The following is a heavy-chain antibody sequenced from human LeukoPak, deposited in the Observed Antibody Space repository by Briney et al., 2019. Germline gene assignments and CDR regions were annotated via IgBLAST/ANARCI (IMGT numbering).Heavy chain of an antibody. CDR3: ARVPFSSAWYDY. J-gene: IGHJ4*02. V-gene: IGHV3-64*01. CDR2: ISSNGGST. D-gene: IGHD6-19*01. CDR1: GFIFSNYG. Sequence: PGGSLRLSCAASGFIFSNYGMHWVRQAPGRGLEFVSRISSNGGSTYHANSLKGRFTISRDNSKNTVYLQMASLRPEDMAVYYCARVPFSSAWYDYWGQGTLVTVSS.